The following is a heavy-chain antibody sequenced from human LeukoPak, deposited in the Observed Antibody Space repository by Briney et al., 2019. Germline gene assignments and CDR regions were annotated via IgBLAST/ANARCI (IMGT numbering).Heavy chain of an antibody. CDR3: ARDWDSSGWTGADY. Sequence: ASVKVSCKASGGTFSSYAISWVRQAPGQGLEWMGWVSAYNGNTNYAQKLQGRVTMTTDTSTSTAYMELRSLRSDDTAVYYCARDWDSSGWTGADYWGQGTLVTVSS. J-gene: IGHJ4*02. CDR2: VSAYNGNT. D-gene: IGHD6-19*01. CDR1: GGTFSSYA. V-gene: IGHV1-18*01.